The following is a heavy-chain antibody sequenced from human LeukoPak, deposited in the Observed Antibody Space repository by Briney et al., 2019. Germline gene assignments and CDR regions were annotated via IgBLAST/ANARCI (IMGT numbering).Heavy chain of an antibody. V-gene: IGHV4-31*03. Sequence: PSETLSLTCTVSGGSISSSGYYWSWIRQHPGKGLEWIGCIYYSGTTYYNPSLKSRVTISVDTSKNQFSLKLTSVTAADTAVYYCARTGTTSRGYYFDYWGQGTLVTVSS. D-gene: IGHD1-7*01. CDR1: GGSISSSGYY. J-gene: IGHJ4*02. CDR3: ARTGTTSRGYYFDY. CDR2: IYYSGTT.